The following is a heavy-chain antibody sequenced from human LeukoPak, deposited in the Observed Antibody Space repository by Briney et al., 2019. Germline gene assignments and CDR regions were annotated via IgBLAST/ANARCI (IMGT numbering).Heavy chain of an antibody. CDR2: IIPIFGTA. V-gene: IGHV1-69*05. D-gene: IGHD1-26*01. CDR3: ARGVIVAATHFDN. J-gene: IGHJ4*02. CDR1: GGTFSSYA. Sequence: ASVKVSCKASGGTFSSYAISWVRQAPGQGLEWMGGIIPIFGTANYAQKFQGRVTITTDESTSTAYMELSSLRSEDTAIYYCARGVIVAATHFDNWGQGTLVTVSS.